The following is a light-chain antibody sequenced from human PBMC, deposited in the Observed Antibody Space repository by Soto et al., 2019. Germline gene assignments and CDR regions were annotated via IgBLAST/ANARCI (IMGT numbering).Light chain of an antibody. J-gene: IGKJ5*01. CDR2: DTY. CDR1: QSVSIK. CDR3: QQYGSSPTTT. V-gene: IGKV3-20*01. Sequence: TQSPATLSVPPEERATLSCWASQSVSIKLAWYQQKPGQAHRLTIYDTYTRATGVPDRFNGSGSGTDFTLTISSLEPEDLAVYFCQQYGSSPTTTFGQGTRLEIK.